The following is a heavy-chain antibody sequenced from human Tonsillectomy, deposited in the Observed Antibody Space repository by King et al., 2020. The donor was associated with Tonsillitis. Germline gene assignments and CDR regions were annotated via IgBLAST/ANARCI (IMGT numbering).Heavy chain of an antibody. V-gene: IGHV3-23*04. Sequence: VQLVESGGGLVQPGGSLRLSCAASKFTFSSYAMSWVRQAPGKGLEWVSAISGSGGSTYYADSVKGRFTMSRDNSKNTLYLRMNSLRAEDTAVYYCAKQNCGGNCADSFDYWGQGTLVTVSS. D-gene: IGHD4-23*01. CDR2: ISGSGGST. CDR3: AKQNCGGNCADSFDY. CDR1: KFTFSSYA. J-gene: IGHJ4*02.